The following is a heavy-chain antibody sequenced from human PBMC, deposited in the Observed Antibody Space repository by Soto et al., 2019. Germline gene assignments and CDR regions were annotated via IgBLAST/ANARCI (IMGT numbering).Heavy chain of an antibody. D-gene: IGHD3-3*01. CDR1: GGSFSGYY. CDR2: INHSGST. J-gene: IGHJ5*02. Sequence: PSETLSLTCAVYGGSFSGYYWNWIRQPPGKGLEWIGEINHSGSTNYNPSLKSRATISADTSRKQFSLKLRSVNTADTAVYFCARGREDFHAGSGPRGMWLAPGGQGTLVTVSS. CDR3: ARGREDFHAGSGPRGMWLAP. V-gene: IGHV4-34*01.